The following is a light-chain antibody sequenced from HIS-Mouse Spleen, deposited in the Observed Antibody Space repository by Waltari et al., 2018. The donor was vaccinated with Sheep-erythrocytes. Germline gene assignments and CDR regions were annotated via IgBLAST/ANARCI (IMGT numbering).Light chain of an antibody. V-gene: IGLV2-23*01. Sequence: QSALPQPASVSGSPGQSITISCTGTSSDVGSYNLVSWYQQHPGKAPKLMIYEGSKRPSGVSNRFSGSKSGNTASLTISGLQAEDEADYYCCSYAGSSTPWVF. CDR3: CSYAGSSTPWV. CDR1: SSDVGSYNL. CDR2: EGS. J-gene: IGLJ3*02.